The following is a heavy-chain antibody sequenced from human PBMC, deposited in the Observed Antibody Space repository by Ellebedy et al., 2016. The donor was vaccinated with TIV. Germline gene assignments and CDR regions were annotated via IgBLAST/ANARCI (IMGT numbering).Heavy chain of an antibody. CDR3: TRGNYGLDY. J-gene: IGHJ4*02. Sequence: GESLKISCAASGFTVSSNYMSWVRQAPGKGLEWVSVIYSGGSTYYADSVKGRFTISRDNAQNSLYLQMNSLRAEDTAVYYCTRGNYGLDYWGQGTLVTVSS. V-gene: IGHV3-53*01. D-gene: IGHD1-7*01. CDR2: IYSGGST. CDR1: GFTVSSNY.